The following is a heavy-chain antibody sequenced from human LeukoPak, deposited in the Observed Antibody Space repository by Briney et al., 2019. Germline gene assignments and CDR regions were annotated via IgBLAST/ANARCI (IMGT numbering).Heavy chain of an antibody. D-gene: IGHD3-3*01. CDR3: AREGRVPYYDFWSGYYRGYYGMDV. Sequence: SSETLSLTCAVYGGSFSGYYWSWIRQPPGKGREWIGEINHSGSTNYNPSLKSRVTISVDTSKNQFSLKLSSVTAADTAVYYCAREGRVPYYDFWSGYYRGYYGMDVWGQGTTVTVSS. V-gene: IGHV4-34*01. J-gene: IGHJ6*02. CDR1: GGSFSGYY. CDR2: INHSGST.